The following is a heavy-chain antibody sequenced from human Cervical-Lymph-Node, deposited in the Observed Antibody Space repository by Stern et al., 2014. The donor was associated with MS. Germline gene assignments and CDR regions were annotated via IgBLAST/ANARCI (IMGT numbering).Heavy chain of an antibody. D-gene: IGHD6-13*01. CDR3: ALSSETSDRWYSLGYDL. V-gene: IGHV1-69*01. CDR2: IFPVFGTP. J-gene: IGHJ5*02. CDR1: GGTFSKVP. Sequence: QVQLVQSGAEVTKPGSSVKVSCKASGGTFSKVPSSWVRQAPGQGLEWMGGIFPVFGTPTYAQEFMGRVTIPADVSTSTVYMELSSLRSDDTAVYYCALSSETSDRWYSLGYDLWGQGPLVTVSS.